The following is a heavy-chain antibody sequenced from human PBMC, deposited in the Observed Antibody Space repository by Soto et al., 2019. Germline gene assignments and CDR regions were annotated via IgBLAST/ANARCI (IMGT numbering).Heavy chain of an antibody. J-gene: IGHJ6*02. Sequence: QVQLQESGPGLVKPSETLSLTCTVSGGSVSSGSYYWSWIRQPPGKGLEWIGYIYYSGSTNYNPSLKRRVTISVDTSKNQFSLKLSSVTAADTAVYSCARDAEGGGYDSSGSTTYGMDVWGQGTTVTVSS. V-gene: IGHV4-61*01. D-gene: IGHD3-22*01. CDR2: IYYSGST. CDR1: GGSVSSGSYY. CDR3: ARDAEGGGYDSSGSTTYGMDV.